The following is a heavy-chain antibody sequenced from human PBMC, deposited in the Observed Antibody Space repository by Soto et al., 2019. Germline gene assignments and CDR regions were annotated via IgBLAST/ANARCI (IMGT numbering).Heavy chain of an antibody. Sequence: QVQVMQSGAEVKKPGASVKVSCKASGYTFTSYGISWVRQAPGQGLEWMGWISTYNGNTNYAQKLQGRVTMTTDTSPSTAYMELRRLRSDDTAGYYCGRGPYQSVFYYGMDVWGQGTKVTVSS. CDR2: ISTYNGNT. CDR1: GYTFTSYG. V-gene: IGHV1-18*01. D-gene: IGHD2-2*01. CDR3: GRGPYQSVFYYGMDV. J-gene: IGHJ6*02.